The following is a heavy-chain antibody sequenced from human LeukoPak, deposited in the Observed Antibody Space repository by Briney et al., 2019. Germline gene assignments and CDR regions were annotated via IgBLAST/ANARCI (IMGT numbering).Heavy chain of an antibody. D-gene: IGHD6-13*01. CDR1: GGTFSSYA. V-gene: IGHV1-69*13. CDR2: IIPIFGAA. Sequence: ASVKVSCKASGGTFSSYAISWVRQAPGQGLEWMGGIIPIFGAANYAQKFQGRVTITADESTSTAYMELSSLRSEDTAVYYCARDWAAAAGTHWGQGTLVTVSS. J-gene: IGHJ4*02. CDR3: ARDWAAAAGTH.